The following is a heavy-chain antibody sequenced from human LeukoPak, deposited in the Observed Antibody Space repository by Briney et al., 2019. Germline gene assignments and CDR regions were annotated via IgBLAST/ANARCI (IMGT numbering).Heavy chain of an antibody. D-gene: IGHD1-26*01. CDR2: IIPILGIA. CDR3: ARAPPWDPGNAFDI. J-gene: IGHJ3*02. Sequence: SVKVSCKASGGTFSSYAISWVRQAPGQGLEWMGRIIPILGIANYAQKFQGRVTITADKSTSTAYMELSSLRSEDTAVYYCARAPPWDPGNAFDIWGQGTMVTVSS. V-gene: IGHV1-69*04. CDR1: GGTFSSYA.